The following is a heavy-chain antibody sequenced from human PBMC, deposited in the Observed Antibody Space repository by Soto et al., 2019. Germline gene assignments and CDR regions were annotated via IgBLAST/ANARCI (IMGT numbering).Heavy chain of an antibody. CDR1: GYSFTSYW. CDR2: IYPGDSDT. D-gene: IGHD3-3*01. CDR3: ARHDDRQIFWSGFNWFDP. V-gene: IGHV5-51*01. J-gene: IGHJ5*02. Sequence: GESLKISCKGSGYSFTSYWIGWVRQMPGKGLEWMGIIYPGDSDTRYSPSFQGQVTISADKSISTAYLQWSSLKASDTAMYYCARHDDRQIFWSGFNWFDPWGQGPLVTVSS.